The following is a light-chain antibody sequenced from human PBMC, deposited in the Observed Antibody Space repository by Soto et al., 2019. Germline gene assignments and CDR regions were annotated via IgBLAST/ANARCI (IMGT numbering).Light chain of an antibody. Sequence: EIVLTQSPGILSLSPGERATLSCRASQTVRSSYLAWYQQKPGQTPRLLIHGASRRATGIPDRFSGSGSGTDFTLTISRLEPEDFAVYYCQQYEMSPLTFGGGTKVEIK. CDR3: QQYEMSPLT. CDR1: QTVRSSY. V-gene: IGKV3-20*01. CDR2: GAS. J-gene: IGKJ4*01.